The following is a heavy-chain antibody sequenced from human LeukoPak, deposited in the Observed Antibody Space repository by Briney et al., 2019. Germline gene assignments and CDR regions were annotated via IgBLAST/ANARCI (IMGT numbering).Heavy chain of an antibody. J-gene: IGHJ5*02. V-gene: IGHV3-23*01. CDR2: ISGSGGNT. D-gene: IGHD2-2*01. CDR3: ARDGPASNWFDP. Sequence: GGSLRLSCAASGFTFSSYAMSWVRQAPGKGLEWVSAISGSGGNTYYADSVKGRFTISRDNSKNTLYPQMNSLRADDTAVYYCARDGPASNWFDPWGQGTLVTVSS. CDR1: GFTFSSYA.